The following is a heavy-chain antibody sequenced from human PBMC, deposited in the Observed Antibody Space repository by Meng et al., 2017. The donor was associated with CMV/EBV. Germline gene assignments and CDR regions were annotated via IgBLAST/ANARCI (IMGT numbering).Heavy chain of an antibody. J-gene: IGHJ5*02. CDR2: FDPEDGET. Sequence: GESLKISCAASGFTFSSYSMNWVRQAPGKGLEWMGGFDPEDGETIYAQKFQGRVTMTEDTSTDTAYMELSSLRSEDTAVYYCATAKLDQEWFDPWGQGTLVTVSS. CDR3: ATAKLDQEWFDP. V-gene: IGHV1-24*01. D-gene: IGHD1/OR15-1a*01. CDR1: GFTFSSYS.